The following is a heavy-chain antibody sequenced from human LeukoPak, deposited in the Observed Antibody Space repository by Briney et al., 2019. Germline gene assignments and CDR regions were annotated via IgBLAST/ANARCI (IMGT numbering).Heavy chain of an antibody. J-gene: IGHJ4*02. V-gene: IGHV3-30*18. Sequence: GRSLRLSCAASGFTFSSYGMHWVRQAPGKGLEWVAVISYDGSNKYYADSVKGRFTISRDNSKNTLYLQMNSLRAEDTAVYYCAKDTVASGSYLDYWGQGTLVTVSS. CDR2: ISYDGSNK. D-gene: IGHD1-26*01. CDR3: AKDTVASGSYLDY. CDR1: GFTFSSYG.